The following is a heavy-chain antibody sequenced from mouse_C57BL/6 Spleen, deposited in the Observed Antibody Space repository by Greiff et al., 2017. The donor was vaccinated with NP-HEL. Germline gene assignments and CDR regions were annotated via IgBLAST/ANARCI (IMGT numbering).Heavy chain of an antibody. CDR1: GYSITSGYY. CDR3: AREDGYHAMDY. V-gene: IGHV3-6*01. D-gene: IGHD2-3*01. Sequence: EVQLQESGPGLVKPSQSLSLTCSVTGYSITSGYYWNWIRQFPGNKLEWMGYISYDGSNNYNPSLKNRISITRDTSKNQFFLKLNSVTTEDTATYYCAREDGYHAMDYWGQGTSVTVSS. J-gene: IGHJ4*01. CDR2: ISYDGSN.